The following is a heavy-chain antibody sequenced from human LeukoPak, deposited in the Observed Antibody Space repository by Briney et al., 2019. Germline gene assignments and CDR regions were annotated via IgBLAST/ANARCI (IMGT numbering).Heavy chain of an antibody. V-gene: IGHV5-51*01. J-gene: IGHJ6*02. CDR1: GYSFTSYW. D-gene: IGHD1-7*01. CDR2: IYPGDSDT. Sequence: GESLKISCKGSGYSFTSYWIGWVRQMPGKGLEWMGIIYPGDSDTRYSLSFQGQVTISADKSISTAYLQWSSLKASDTAMYYCARLRTTITGTTAYYYGMDVWGQGTTVTVSS. CDR3: ARLRTTITGTTAYYYGMDV.